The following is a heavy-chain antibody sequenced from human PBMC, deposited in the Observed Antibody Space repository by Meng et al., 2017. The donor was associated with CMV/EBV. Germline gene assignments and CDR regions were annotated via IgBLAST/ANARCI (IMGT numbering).Heavy chain of an antibody. Sequence: GESLKISCAASGFTFSDYYMSWIRQAPGKGLEWVSYISSSGSTIYYADSVKGRFTISRDNAKNSLYLQMNSLRAEDTAVYYRARGFLRAEYYYGMDVWGQGTTVTVSS. CDR1: GFTFSDYY. D-gene: IGHD2/OR15-2a*01. V-gene: IGHV3-11*01. CDR2: ISSSGSTI. CDR3: ARGFLRAEYYYGMDV. J-gene: IGHJ6*02.